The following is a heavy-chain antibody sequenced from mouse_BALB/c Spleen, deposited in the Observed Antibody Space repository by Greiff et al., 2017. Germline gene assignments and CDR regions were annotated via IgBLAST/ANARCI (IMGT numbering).Heavy chain of an antibody. CDR2: IYPGDGDT. CDR1: GYAFSSYW. J-gene: IGHJ3*01. CDR3: ARDDHYYGSSYGTWFAY. D-gene: IGHD1-1*01. V-gene: IGHV1-80*01. Sequence: QVQLQQSGAELVRPGSSVKISCKASGYAFSSYWMNWVKQRPGQGLEWIGQIYPGDGDTNYNGQFKGKATLTADKSSSTAYMQLSSLTSEDSAVYFCARDDHYYGSSYGTWFAYWGQGTLVTVSA.